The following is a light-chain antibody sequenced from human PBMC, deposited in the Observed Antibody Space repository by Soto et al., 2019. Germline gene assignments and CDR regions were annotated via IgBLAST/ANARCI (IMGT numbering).Light chain of an antibody. V-gene: IGKV3-15*01. CDR3: QQYGSSPT. CDR1: QSVSRK. CDR2: DTS. Sequence: EIVMTQSPATLSVSPGERATLSCRASQSVSRKLAWYQQKPGQAPRLVIYDTSTRATGIPARFSGSGSGTEFTLTISSLQSEDFAVYFCQQYGSSPTFGQGTKVDI. J-gene: IGKJ1*01.